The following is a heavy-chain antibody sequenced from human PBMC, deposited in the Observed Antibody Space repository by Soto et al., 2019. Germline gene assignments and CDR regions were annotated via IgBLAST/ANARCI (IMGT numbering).Heavy chain of an antibody. V-gene: IGHV4-59*01. Sequence: QVQLQESGPGLVKPSETLSLTCTVSGGSISSYYWSWIRQPPGKGLEWIGYIYYIGSTNYNPSLKSRVTISVDTSKNQFSLKLSSVTAADTAVYYCARSEKGYCSSTSCPSPWFDPWGQGTLVTVSS. CDR3: ARSEKGYCSSTSCPSPWFDP. CDR1: GGSISSYY. J-gene: IGHJ5*02. D-gene: IGHD2-2*01. CDR2: IYYIGST.